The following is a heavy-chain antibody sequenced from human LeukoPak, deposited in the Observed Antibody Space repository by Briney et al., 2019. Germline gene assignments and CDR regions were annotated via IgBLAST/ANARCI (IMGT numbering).Heavy chain of an antibody. J-gene: IGHJ4*02. CDR3: ASTYYDILTGYLFFDY. V-gene: IGHV4-59*01. D-gene: IGHD3-9*01. CDR1: GGSISSYY. CDR2: IYYSGST. Sequence: SETLSLTCTVSGGSISSYYWSWIRQPPGKGLEWIGYIYYSGSTNYNPSLKSRVTISVDTSKNQFSLKLSSVTAADTAVYYCASTYYDILTGYLFFDYWGQGTLVTVSS.